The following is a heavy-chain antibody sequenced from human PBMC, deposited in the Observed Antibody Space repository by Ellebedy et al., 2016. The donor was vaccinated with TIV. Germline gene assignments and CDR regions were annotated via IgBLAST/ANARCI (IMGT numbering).Heavy chain of an antibody. V-gene: IGHV4-61*01. D-gene: IGHD2-21*01. J-gene: IGHJ4*02. CDR2: IYYSGST. CDR1: GGSVSSCSYY. CDR3: ARGDDPRKIGL. Sequence: SETLSLXCTVSGGSVSSCSYYWSWIRQPPGKGLEWIGYIYYSGSTNYNPSLKSRVTISVDTSKNQFSLKLSSVTAADTAVYYCARGDDPRKIGLWGQGTLVTVSS.